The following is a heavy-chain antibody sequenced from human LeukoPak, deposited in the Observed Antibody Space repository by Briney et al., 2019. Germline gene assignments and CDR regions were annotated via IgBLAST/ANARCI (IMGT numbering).Heavy chain of an antibody. CDR1: GGTFSSYA. Sequence: ASVKVSCKASGGTFSSYAISWVRQAPGQGLEWMGGIIPIFGTANYAQKFQGRVTITADKSTSTAYMELSSLRSEDTAVYYCARSAWYSSSWYSPYYYYYYMDVWGKGTTVTVSS. V-gene: IGHV1-69*06. CDR2: IIPIFGTA. J-gene: IGHJ6*03. CDR3: ARSAWYSSSWYSPYYYYYYMDV. D-gene: IGHD6-13*01.